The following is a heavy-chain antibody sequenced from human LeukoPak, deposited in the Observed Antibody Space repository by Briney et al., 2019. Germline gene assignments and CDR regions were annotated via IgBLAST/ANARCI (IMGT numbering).Heavy chain of an antibody. CDR2: IYYSRST. J-gene: IGHJ4*02. Sequence: SETLSLTCTVSGGSISSSSYYWGWIRQPPGKGLEWIGSIYYSRSTYYNPSLKSRVTISVDTSKNQFSLKLSSVTAADTAVYYCARGSSSTGTGDWGQGTLVTVSS. CDR1: GGSISSSSYY. CDR3: ARGSSSTGTGD. V-gene: IGHV4-39*01. D-gene: IGHD6-13*01.